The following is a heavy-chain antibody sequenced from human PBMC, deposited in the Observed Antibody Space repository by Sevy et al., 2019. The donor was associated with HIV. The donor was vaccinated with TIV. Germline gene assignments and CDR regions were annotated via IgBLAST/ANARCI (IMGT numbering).Heavy chain of an antibody. V-gene: IGHV3-7*03. CDR1: GFTFSNYW. J-gene: IGHJ6*02. Sequence: GGSLRLSCAASGFTFSNYWMSWVRQAPGKGLEWVANIKRDGSEKYYVASVKGRFTISRDNAKNSLYLQMNSRRAEDTAVYYCARDCSSTSCLWGMDVWGQGTTVTVSS. CDR3: ARDCSSTSCLWGMDV. CDR2: IKRDGSEK. D-gene: IGHD2-2*01.